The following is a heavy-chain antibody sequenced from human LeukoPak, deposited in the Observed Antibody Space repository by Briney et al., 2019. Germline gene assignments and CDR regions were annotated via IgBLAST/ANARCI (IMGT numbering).Heavy chain of an antibody. Sequence: PSETLSLTCTVSGYSISSGYYWGWIRQPPGKGLEWIGSIYHSGSTYYNPSLKSRVTISVDTSKNQFYLKLSSVTAADTAVYYCARVGTTTTYYDFWSGYSNFDYWGQGTLVTVSS. CDR1: GYSISSGYY. CDR2: IYHSGST. D-gene: IGHD3-3*01. J-gene: IGHJ4*02. CDR3: ARVGTTTTYYDFWSGYSNFDY. V-gene: IGHV4-38-2*02.